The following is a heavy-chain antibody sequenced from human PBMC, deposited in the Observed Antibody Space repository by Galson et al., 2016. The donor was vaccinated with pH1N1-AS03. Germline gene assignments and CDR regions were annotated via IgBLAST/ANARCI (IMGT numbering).Heavy chain of an antibody. CDR3: AKVGGEGYNWYFYGMDV. CDR1: GYTFTSYG. CDR2: ISAYNGNT. D-gene: IGHD5-24*01. V-gene: IGHV1-18*01. Sequence: SVKVSCKASGYTFTSYGITWVRQAPGQGLEWMGWISAYNGNTKYAQKFPGRVTMTKDTSTSTAYMELRSLRSDDTAVYYCAKVGGEGYNWYFYGMDVWGQGTTVTVSS. J-gene: IGHJ6*02.